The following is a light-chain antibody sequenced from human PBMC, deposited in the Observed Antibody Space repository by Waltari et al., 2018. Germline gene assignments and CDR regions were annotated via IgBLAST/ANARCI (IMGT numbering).Light chain of an antibody. CDR3: AAWDDSLNGVV. CDR2: GNN. J-gene: IGLJ2*01. CDR1: SSSIGSNA. Sequence: QSVLTQPPSTSGTPGQRVRISCSGSSSSIGSNAVNWYQQLPGTAPKLLMYGNNYRPSGVPDRFSGSKSGTSASLAISGLQFEDEADYYCAAWDDSLNGVVFGGGTKLTVL. V-gene: IGLV1-44*01.